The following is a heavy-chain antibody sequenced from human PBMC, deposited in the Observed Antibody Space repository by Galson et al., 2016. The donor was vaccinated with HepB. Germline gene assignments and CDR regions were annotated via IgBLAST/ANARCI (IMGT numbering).Heavy chain of an antibody. CDR1: GYTFVTYG. V-gene: IGHV1-18*01. CDR3: ARDRWGPDPIDY. D-gene: IGHD1-26*01. Sequence: SVKVSCKASGYTFVTYGISWVRQAPGQGLEWMGWISAYNGNTKYAQKFQGRVSMTTDTPTNLVYMELMSLRSDDTAVYYCARDRWGPDPIDYWGQGTLVTVSS. J-gene: IGHJ4*02. CDR2: ISAYNGNT.